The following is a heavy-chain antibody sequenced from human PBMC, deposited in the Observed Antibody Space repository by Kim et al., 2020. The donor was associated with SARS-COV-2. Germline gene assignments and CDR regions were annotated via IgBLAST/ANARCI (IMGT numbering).Heavy chain of an antibody. D-gene: IGHD3-16*02. CDR1: GYSFTSYW. CDR3: ATTYYDYIWGSYRSDY. Sequence: GESLKISCKGSGYSFTSYWIGWVRQMPGKGLEWMGIIYPGDSDTRYSPSFQGQVTISADKSISTAYLQWSSLKASDTAMYYCATTYYDYIWGSYRSDYWGQGTLVTVSS. CDR2: IYPGDSDT. J-gene: IGHJ4*02. V-gene: IGHV5-51*01.